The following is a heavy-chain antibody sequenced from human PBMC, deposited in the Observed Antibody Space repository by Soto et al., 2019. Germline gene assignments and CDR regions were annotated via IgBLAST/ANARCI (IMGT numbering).Heavy chain of an antibody. V-gene: IGHV3-33*01. CDR3: VRCNRYSSPSGWGGGFDY. D-gene: IGHD6-6*01. Sequence: QVQLVESGGGVVQPGGSLRLSCATSGFTFSDSGMHWVRQAPGKGLEWVAVIWSDGSDKSYADSVEGRFTISRDNSKNTLFLQMNSLRAEGTGVYYCVRCNRYSSPSGWGGGFDYWGQGTLVTVSS. CDR2: IWSDGSDK. J-gene: IGHJ4*02. CDR1: GFTFSDSG.